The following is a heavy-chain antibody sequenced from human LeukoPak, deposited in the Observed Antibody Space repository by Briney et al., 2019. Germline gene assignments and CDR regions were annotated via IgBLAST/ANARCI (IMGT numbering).Heavy chain of an antibody. J-gene: IGHJ5*02. D-gene: IGHD2-2*01. CDR2: IYYSGST. CDR3: ARLERIVVVPAAMLGCWFDP. V-gene: IGHV4-39*01. CDR1: GGSISSSSYY. Sequence: SETLSLTCTVSGGSISSSSYYWGWIRQPPGKGLEWLGSIYYSGSTYYNPSLKSRVTISVDTSKNQFSLKLSSVTAADTAVYYCARLERIVVVPAAMLGCWFDPWGQGTLVTVSS.